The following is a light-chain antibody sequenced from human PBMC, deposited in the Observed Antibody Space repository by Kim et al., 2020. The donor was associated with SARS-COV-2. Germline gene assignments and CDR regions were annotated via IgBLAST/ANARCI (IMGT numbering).Light chain of an antibody. CDR2: GAA. Sequence: EIELTQSPGTLSLSPGDRATLSCRASQSVTSNCFAWYQQKPGQAHRLLIYGAANRTAGIPDRFSGSGSGTDFTLTISRLEPEDYAMYYCQHYGNSPSITFGQGTRLEIK. V-gene: IGKV3-20*01. J-gene: IGKJ5*01. CDR3: QHYGNSPSIT. CDR1: QSVTSNC.